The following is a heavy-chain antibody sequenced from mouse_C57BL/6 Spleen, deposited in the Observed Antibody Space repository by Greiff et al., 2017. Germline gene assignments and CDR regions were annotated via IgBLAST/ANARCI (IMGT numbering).Heavy chain of an antibody. CDR2: INPSTGGT. Sequence: EVQLQQSGPELVKPGASVKISCKASGYSFTGYYMNWVKQSPEKSLEWIGEINPSTGGTTYNQKFKAKATLTVDNSSSTAYMQLKSLTSEDSAVYYCARKGYFDVWGTGTTVTVSS. CDR1: GYSFTGYY. CDR3: ARKGYFDV. J-gene: IGHJ1*03. V-gene: IGHV1-42*01.